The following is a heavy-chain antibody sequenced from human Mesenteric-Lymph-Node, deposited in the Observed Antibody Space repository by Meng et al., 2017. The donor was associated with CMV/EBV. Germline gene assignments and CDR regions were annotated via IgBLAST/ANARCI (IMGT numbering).Heavy chain of an antibody. CDR3: AGRRTVVNARDSPGFDP. CDR1: GGSINAYY. D-gene: IGHD2-21*02. J-gene: IGHJ5*02. V-gene: IGHV4-59*03. CDR2: VYYSASP. Sequence: SETLSLTCSVPGGSINAYYWQWIRQSPGKGLEWLGYVYYSASPTYNPSLKGRVTMSLDKIKNRLSLELTSVTAADTAVYYCAGRRTVVNARDSPGFDPWGQGILVTVSS.